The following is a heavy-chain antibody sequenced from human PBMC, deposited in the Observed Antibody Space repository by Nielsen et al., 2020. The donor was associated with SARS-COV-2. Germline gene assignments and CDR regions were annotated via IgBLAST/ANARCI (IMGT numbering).Heavy chain of an antibody. D-gene: IGHD6-13*01. CDR2: ISGSGGST. V-gene: IGHV3-23*01. J-gene: IGHJ6*02. CDR1: GFTFSSYA. Sequence: GGSLRLSCAASGFTFSSYAMSWVRQAPGKGLEWVSAISGSGGSTYYADSVKGRLTISRDNSKNTLYLQMNSLRAEDTAVYYCAKIDSSSWLYYYYGMDVWGQGTTVTVSS. CDR3: AKIDSSSWLYYYYGMDV.